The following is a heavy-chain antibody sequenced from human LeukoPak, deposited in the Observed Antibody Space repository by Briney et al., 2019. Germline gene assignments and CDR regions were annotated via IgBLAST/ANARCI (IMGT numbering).Heavy chain of an antibody. CDR3: ARASTVTTWSLGY. J-gene: IGHJ4*02. Sequence: PSETLSLTCIVSGGSISNYHWSWIWQPPGKGLEWIGYVSYTGSTNCNPSLKSRVTMSVDTSKNQFSLNLSSVTAADTAMYYCARASTVTTWSLGYWGQGILVTVSS. CDR2: VSYTGST. CDR1: GGSISNYH. D-gene: IGHD4-17*01. V-gene: IGHV4-59*01.